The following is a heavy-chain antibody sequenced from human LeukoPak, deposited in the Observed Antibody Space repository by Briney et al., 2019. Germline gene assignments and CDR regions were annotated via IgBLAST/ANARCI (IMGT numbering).Heavy chain of an antibody. J-gene: IGHJ2*01. CDR2: IYHSGST. CDR3: ARDTVDTANWYFDL. V-gene: IGHV4-4*02. D-gene: IGHD5-18*01. Sequence: SETLSLTCAVSGGSISSSNWWSWVRQPPGKGLEWIGEIYHSGSTNYNPSLKSRVTISVDKSKNQFSLKLSSVTAADTAVYYCARDTVDTANWYFDLWGRGTLVTVSS. CDR1: GGSISSSNW.